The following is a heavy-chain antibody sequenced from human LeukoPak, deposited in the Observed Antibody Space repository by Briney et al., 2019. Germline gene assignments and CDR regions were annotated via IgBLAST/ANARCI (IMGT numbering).Heavy chain of an antibody. CDR2: ISYDGSSK. Sequence: PGGSLRLSCAAPGFTFSSYGMHWVRQAPGKGLQWVAVISYDGSSKYYADSVKGRFTISRDNSKNTLYLQMNSLRAEETAVYYCAKEYSSGLIEYWGQGTLVTVSS. CDR1: GFTFSSYG. V-gene: IGHV3-30*18. D-gene: IGHD6-19*01. J-gene: IGHJ4*02. CDR3: AKEYSSGLIEY.